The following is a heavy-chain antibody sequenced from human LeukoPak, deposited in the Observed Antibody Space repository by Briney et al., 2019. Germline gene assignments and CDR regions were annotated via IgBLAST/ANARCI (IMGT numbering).Heavy chain of an antibody. D-gene: IGHD3-9*01. CDR1: GFTFSSYA. Sequence: GGSLRLSCAASGFTFSSYAMSWVRQAPGKGLEWVSGLSGSGYSTYYADSVKGRFTISRDNSKNTLYLQMYSLRAEDTAVYYCAKHTTFDWSFEHWGQGTLVTVYS. CDR3: AKHTTFDWSFEH. J-gene: IGHJ4*02. CDR2: LSGSGYST. V-gene: IGHV3-23*01.